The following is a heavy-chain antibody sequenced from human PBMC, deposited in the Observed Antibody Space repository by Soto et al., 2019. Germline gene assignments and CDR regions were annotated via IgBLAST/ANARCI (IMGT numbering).Heavy chain of an antibody. Sequence: SETLSLTCTVSGGSISSGGYYWSWIRQHPGKGLEWIGYIYYSGSTYYNPSLKSRVTISVDTSKNQFSLKLSSVTAADTAVYYCARFGYSKNIGNDYWGQGTLVTVSS. CDR2: IYYSGST. V-gene: IGHV4-31*03. D-gene: IGHD3-22*01. CDR3: ARFGYSKNIGNDY. J-gene: IGHJ4*02. CDR1: GGSISSGGYY.